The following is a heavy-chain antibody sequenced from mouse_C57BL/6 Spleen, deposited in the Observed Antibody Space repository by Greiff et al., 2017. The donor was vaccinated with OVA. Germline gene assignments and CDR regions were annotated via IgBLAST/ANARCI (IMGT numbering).Heavy chain of an antibody. CDR1: GFTFSSYA. CDR3: ARGGSTTGYYYAMDY. CDR2: ISDGGSYT. Sequence: EVKLVESGGGLVKPGGSLKLSCAASGFTFSSYAMSWVRQTPEKGLEWVATISDGGSYTYYPDNVKGRFTFSRDNAKNNLYLQMSHLKSEDTAMYYCARGGSTTGYYYAMDYWGQGTSVTVSS. V-gene: IGHV5-4*03. D-gene: IGHD1-1*01. J-gene: IGHJ4*01.